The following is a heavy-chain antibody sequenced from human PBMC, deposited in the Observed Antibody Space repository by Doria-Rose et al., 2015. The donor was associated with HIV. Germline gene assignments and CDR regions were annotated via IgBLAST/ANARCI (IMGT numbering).Heavy chain of an antibody. CDR2: INHSGST. V-gene: IGHV4-34*01. CDR1: GGSFSGYY. D-gene: IGHD1-1*01. Sequence: QVQLQESGAGLVKPSETLSLTCAVFGGSFSGYYWSWIRQPPGQGLEWIGEINHSGSTNYKTSLKSRVTISLETSKSLFSLKLSSVTAADTAVYYCARGLLRGGWNDVDYYYGMDVWGQGTTVTVSS. CDR3: ARGLLRGGWNDVDYYYGMDV. J-gene: IGHJ6*02.